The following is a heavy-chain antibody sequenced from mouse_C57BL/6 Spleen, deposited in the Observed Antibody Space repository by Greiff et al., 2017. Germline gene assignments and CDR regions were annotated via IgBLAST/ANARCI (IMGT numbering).Heavy chain of an antibody. Sequence: QVQLQQSGAELVKPGASVKLSCKASGYTFTSYWMQWVKQRPGQGLEWIGEIDPSDSYTNYNKKFKGKATLTVDTSSSTAYMQLSSLTSEDSAVYYCALTTVVAKGYFDVWGTGTTVTVSS. CDR1: GYTFTSYW. J-gene: IGHJ1*03. D-gene: IGHD1-1*01. CDR3: ALTTVVAKGYFDV. V-gene: IGHV1-50*01. CDR2: IDPSDSYT.